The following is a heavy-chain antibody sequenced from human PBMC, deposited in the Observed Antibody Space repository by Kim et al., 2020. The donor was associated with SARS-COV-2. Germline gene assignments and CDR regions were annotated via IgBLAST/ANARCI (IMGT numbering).Heavy chain of an antibody. CDR3: ARVALNGGSNGMDV. D-gene: IGHD2-8*01. V-gene: IGHV3-7*05. CDR2: IKQDGSEK. CDR1: GFTFSSYW. Sequence: GGSLRLSCAASGFTFSSYWMSWVRQAPGKGLEWVANIKQDGSEKYYVDSVKGRFTISRDNAKNSLYLQMNSLRAEDTAVYYCARVALNGGSNGMDVWGQGATVTVSS. J-gene: IGHJ6*02.